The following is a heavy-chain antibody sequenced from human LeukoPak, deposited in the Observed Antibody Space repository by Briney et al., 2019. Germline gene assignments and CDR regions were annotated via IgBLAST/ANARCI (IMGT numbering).Heavy chain of an antibody. J-gene: IGHJ4*02. V-gene: IGHV3-20*03. CDR2: INWNGGST. Sequence: GSLRLSSAAAGFTYDVYGMSWVRQAPGKGLEWVSGINWNGGSTGYADSVKGRFTISRDNAKNSLYLQMNSLRAEDTALYYCARVSMGIAEKDYWGQGTLVTVSS. CDR1: GFTYDVYG. D-gene: IGHD6-13*01. CDR3: ARVSMGIAEKDY.